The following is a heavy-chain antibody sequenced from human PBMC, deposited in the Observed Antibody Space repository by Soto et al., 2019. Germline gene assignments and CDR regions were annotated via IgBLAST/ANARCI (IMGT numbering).Heavy chain of an antibody. D-gene: IGHD3-9*01. CDR2: IYYSGST. J-gene: IGHJ5*02. CDR3: ARVSCNPLINWFDT. Sequence: PSETLSLTCTVSGGSISSYYWSWIRQPPGKGLEWIGYIYYSGSTNYNPSLKRRVTISVDRSKNQLSLKLGCVTGEGAAVDYGARVSCNPLINWFDTWGQATLVTVSS. CDR1: GGSISSYY. V-gene: IGHV4-59*12.